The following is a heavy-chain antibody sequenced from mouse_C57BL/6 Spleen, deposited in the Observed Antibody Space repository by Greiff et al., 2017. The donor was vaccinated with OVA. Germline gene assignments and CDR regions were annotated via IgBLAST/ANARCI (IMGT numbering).Heavy chain of an antibody. D-gene: IGHD3-2*01. J-gene: IGHJ2*01. CDR2: IYPGGGDT. CDR1: GYAFSSSW. CDR3: ARDSHDYFGY. V-gene: IGHV1-82*01. Sequence: VQLQQSGPELVKPGASVKISCKASGYAFSSSWMNWVKQRPGKGLEWIGRIYPGGGDTNYNGKFKGKATLTADKSSSTAYMQLSSLTFEDSAVYFCARDSHDYFGYWGQGTTLTVAS.